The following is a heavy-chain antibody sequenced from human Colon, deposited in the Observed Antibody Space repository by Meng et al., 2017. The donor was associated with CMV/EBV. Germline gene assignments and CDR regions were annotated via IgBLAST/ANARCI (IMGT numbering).Heavy chain of an antibody. CDR3: VKAQTTTQSNYFGD. Sequence: SLKISCAASGFTFDDYAMHWVRQAPGKGLEWVATVNWNSGAIHYAGSVKGRFTISRDNAKNSLSLQMNSLRPEDTALYYCVKAQTTTQSNYFGDWGQGTLVTVSS. CDR2: VNWNSGAI. D-gene: IGHD1-14*01. V-gene: IGHV3-9*01. CDR1: GFTFDDYA. J-gene: IGHJ4*02.